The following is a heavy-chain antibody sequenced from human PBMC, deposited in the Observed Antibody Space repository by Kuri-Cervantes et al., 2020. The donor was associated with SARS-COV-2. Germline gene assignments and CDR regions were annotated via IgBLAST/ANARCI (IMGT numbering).Heavy chain of an antibody. V-gene: IGHV3-30-3*01. CDR2: ISYDGSNK. J-gene: IGHJ4*02. Sequence: GGSLRLSCAASGFTFSSYAMHWVRQAPGKGLEWVAVISYDGSNKYYADSVKGRFTISRDNSKNTLYLQMNSLRAKDTAVYYCARDFHHRFDCWGQGTLVTVSS. CDR1: GFTFSSYA. CDR3: ARDFHHRFDC.